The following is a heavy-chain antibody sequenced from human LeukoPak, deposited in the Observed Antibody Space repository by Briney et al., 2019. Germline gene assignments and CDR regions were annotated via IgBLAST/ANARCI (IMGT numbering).Heavy chain of an antibody. J-gene: IGHJ4*02. CDR3: AGTPNYDFWSGYYTVVDY. D-gene: IGHD3-3*01. V-gene: IGHV1-69*05. CDR2: IIPIFGTA. Sequence: SVKVSCKASGGTFSSYAISWVRQAPGQGLEWMGGIIPIFGTANYAQKFQGRVTITTDESTSTAYMELSSLRSEDTAVYYCAGTPNYDFWSGYYTVVDYWGQGTLVTVSS. CDR1: GGTFSSYA.